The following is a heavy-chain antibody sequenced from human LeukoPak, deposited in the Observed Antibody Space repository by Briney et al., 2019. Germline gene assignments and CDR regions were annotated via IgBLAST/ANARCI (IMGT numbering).Heavy chain of an antibody. Sequence: GASVKVSCKVSGYTLTELSMHWVRQAPGKGLGWMGGFDPEDGETIYAQKFQGRVTMTRDTSISTAYMELSRLRSDDTAVYYCARATAAGTPRFDPWGQGTLVTVSS. D-gene: IGHD6-13*01. CDR3: ARATAAGTPRFDP. V-gene: IGHV1-24*01. CDR2: FDPEDGET. CDR1: GYTLTELS. J-gene: IGHJ5*02.